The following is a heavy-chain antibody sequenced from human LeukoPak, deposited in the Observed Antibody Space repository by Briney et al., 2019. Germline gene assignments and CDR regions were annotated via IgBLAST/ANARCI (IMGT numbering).Heavy chain of an antibody. V-gene: IGHV1-8*01. CDR2: MNPHSGSA. J-gene: IGHJ5*02. Sequence: ASVKVSCQASGYTFTSNDINWVRQATGQGLEWMGWMNPHSGSAGYAQKFQGRVTLTWDTSISTAYMELSSLTSDDTAVYYCARIPQRVPHNWFDPWGQGTLVTVSS. D-gene: IGHD1-1*01. CDR3: ARIPQRVPHNWFDP. CDR1: GYTFTSND.